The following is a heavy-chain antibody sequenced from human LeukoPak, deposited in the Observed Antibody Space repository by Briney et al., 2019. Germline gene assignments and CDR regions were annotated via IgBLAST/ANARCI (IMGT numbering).Heavy chain of an antibody. V-gene: IGHV4-34*01. CDR3: ARVEEGYGSGRRENYYYYYMDV. J-gene: IGHJ6*03. D-gene: IGHD3-10*01. CDR1: GGSFSGYY. CDR2: INHSGST. Sequence: PSETLSLTCAVYGGSFSGYYWSWIRQPPGKGLEWIGEINHSGSTNYNPSLKSRVTISVDTSKNQFSLKLSFVTAADTAVYYCARVEEGYGSGRRENYYYYYMDVWGKGSTVTISS.